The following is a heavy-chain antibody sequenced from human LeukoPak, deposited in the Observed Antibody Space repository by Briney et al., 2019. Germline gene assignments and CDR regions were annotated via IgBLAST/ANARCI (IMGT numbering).Heavy chain of an antibody. J-gene: IGHJ4*02. V-gene: IGHV4-59*01. CDR3: TRAYSVSSVYDY. D-gene: IGHD6-6*01. CDR1: GGSISSDY. Sequence: SETLSLTCTVSGGSISSDYWTWIRQPPGKGLEWIGCIYYSGSTNYNASLKSRVSISLDTSKNQFSLKLSSVTAADTAVYYCTRAYSVSSVYDYWGQGTLVTVSS. CDR2: IYYSGST.